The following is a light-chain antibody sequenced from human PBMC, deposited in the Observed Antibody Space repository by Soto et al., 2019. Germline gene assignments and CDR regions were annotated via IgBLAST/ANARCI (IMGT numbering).Light chain of an antibody. CDR1: QRISSY. V-gene: IGKV1-39*01. CDR3: QQSHSPPWT. CDR2: AAS. Sequence: DIKMTQSASSLSAYVGDRVTITCRASQRISSYLNWYQQKPGKAPKLLIYAASSLQSGVPSRFSGSGSGTDFTLTISSLQPGDFVTYYCQQSHSPPWTFGLGTKVDIK. J-gene: IGKJ1*01.